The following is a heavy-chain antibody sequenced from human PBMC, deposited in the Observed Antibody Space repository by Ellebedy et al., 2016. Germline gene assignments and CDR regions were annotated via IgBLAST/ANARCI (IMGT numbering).Heavy chain of an antibody. CDR1: GFTFSSYA. J-gene: IGHJ6*03. CDR2: ISGSGGST. Sequence: GGSLRLSCAASGFTFSSYAMSWVRQAPGRRLEWVSAISGSGGSTHYVDSVRGRFTISRDNSKNTLYLQMTSLRAEDTAVYYCAKAPTAIFAHFHYYYYYMDVWGKGTTVTVSS. CDR3: AKAPTAIFAHFHYYYYYMDV. V-gene: IGHV3-23*01. D-gene: IGHD2-21*02.